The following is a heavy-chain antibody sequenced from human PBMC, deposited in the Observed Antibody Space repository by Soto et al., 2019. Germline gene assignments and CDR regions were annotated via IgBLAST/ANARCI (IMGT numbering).Heavy chain of an antibody. J-gene: IGHJ4*02. CDR2: VSAYTGET. CDR3: ARDSPSSGLLGTNY. CDR1: GYTFTNHG. V-gene: IGHV1-18*01. D-gene: IGHD3-22*01. Sequence: QVQLVQSGAEVKKPGASVKVFCKASGYTFTNHGISWVRQAPGHGLEWMGWVSAYTGETKYAQSLQGRVTMTTDTSTNTAYMELRSLSSDDTAVFYCARDSPSSGLLGTNYWGQGTLVTVSS.